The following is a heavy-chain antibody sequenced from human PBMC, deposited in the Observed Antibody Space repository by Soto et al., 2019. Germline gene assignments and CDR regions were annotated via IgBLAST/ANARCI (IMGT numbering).Heavy chain of an antibody. Sequence: SVKVSFKTSGFTFSNSAVQWVRQARGQRLEWIGWIGVSRGNTNYAQTLQGRVTITRDMSTGTAYMEVRSLRSDDTAVYYCAAEVYSGGDCCHFDYWGLG. D-gene: IGHD2-21*02. CDR1: GFTFSNSA. CDR2: IGVSRGNT. V-gene: IGHV1-58*01. CDR3: AAEVYSGGDCCHFDY. J-gene: IGHJ4*01.